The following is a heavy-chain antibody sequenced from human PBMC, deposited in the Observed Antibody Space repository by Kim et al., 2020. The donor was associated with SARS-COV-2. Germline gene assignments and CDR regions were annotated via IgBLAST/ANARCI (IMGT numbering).Heavy chain of an antibody. CDR1: GGSFSGYY. V-gene: IGHV4-34*01. J-gene: IGHJ4*02. CDR2: INHSGST. D-gene: IGHD5-18*01. Sequence: SETLSLTCAVYGGSFSGYYWSWIRQPPGKGLEWIGEINHSGSTNYNPSLKSRVTISVDTSKNQFSLKLSSVTAADTAVYYCARQGGYTKGGNDYWGQGTLVTVSS. CDR3: ARQGGYTKGGNDY.